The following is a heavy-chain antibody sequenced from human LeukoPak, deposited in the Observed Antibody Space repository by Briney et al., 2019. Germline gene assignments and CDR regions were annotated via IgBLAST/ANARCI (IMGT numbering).Heavy chain of an antibody. V-gene: IGHV3-23*01. CDR1: GFTFSSYA. D-gene: IGHD3-9*01. J-gene: IGHJ4*02. CDR3: AKWGDYDILTGYYVSDF. CDR2: ISGSGGST. Sequence: GGSLRLSCAASGFTFSSYAMSWVRQAPGKGLEWVSAISGSGGSTYYADSVKGRFTISRDNSKNTLYLQMNSLRAEDTAVYYCAKWGDYDILTGYYVSDFWGQGALVTVSS.